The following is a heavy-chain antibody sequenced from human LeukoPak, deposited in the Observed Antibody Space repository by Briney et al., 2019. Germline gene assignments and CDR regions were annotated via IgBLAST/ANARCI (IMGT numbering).Heavy chain of an antibody. D-gene: IGHD2-2*01. CDR1: GFTFDDYA. Sequence: GGSLRLSCAASGFTFDDYAMHWVRQAPGKGLEWVSGISWNSGSIGYADSVKGRFTISRDNAKNSLYLQMNSLRAEDTALYYCAKGYCSSTSCYELSLWGQGTLVTVSS. V-gene: IGHV3-9*01. J-gene: IGHJ4*02. CDR2: ISWNSGSI. CDR3: AKGYCSSTSCYELSL.